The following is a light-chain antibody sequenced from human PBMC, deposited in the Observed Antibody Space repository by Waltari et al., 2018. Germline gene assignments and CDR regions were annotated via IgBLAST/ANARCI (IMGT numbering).Light chain of an antibody. CDR3: QQYYTTPLT. V-gene: IGKV4-1*01. Sequence: DIVMTQYPDSLAVSLVQRATSNCTSNQNVLYSSNNKNYLAWYQQKPGQPPKLLIYWASTRESGVPGRFSGSGSGTDFTLTISSLQAEDVAVYYCQQYYTTPLTFGQGTRLEIK. J-gene: IGKJ5*01. CDR1: QNVLYSSNNKNY. CDR2: WAS.